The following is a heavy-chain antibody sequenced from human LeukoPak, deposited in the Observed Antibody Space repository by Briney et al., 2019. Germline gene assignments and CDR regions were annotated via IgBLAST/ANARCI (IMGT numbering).Heavy chain of an antibody. CDR2: IKQDGSEK. J-gene: IGHJ6*03. CDR1: GFTFSSYW. D-gene: IGHD6-19*01. Sequence: GGSLRLSCAASGFTFSSYWMSWVRQAPGKGLEWVANIKQDGSEKYYVDSVKGRFTISRDNAKNSLYLQMNSLRAEDTAVYYCARGTIAVAYYYYYMDVWGKGTTVTISS. V-gene: IGHV3-7*01. CDR3: ARGTIAVAYYYYYMDV.